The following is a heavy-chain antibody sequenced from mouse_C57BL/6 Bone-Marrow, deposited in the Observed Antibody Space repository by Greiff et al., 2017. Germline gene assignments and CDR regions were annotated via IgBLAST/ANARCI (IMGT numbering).Heavy chain of an antibody. CDR1: GYTFTSYG. J-gene: IGHJ2*01. CDR2: IYPRSGNT. Sequence: QVQLQQSGAELARPGASVKLSCKASGYTFTSYGICWVKQSTGQGLEWIGAIYPRSGNTYYNEKFKGKATLTAEKSSSPGYMELRSLTSEDSAVYFCARRWLLRRYFDYWGQGTTHTVSS. CDR3: ARRWLLRRYFDY. V-gene: IGHV1-81*01. D-gene: IGHD2-3*01.